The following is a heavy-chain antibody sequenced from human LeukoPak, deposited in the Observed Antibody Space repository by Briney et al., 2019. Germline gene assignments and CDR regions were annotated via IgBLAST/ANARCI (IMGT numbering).Heavy chain of an antibody. CDR3: ARAPLTYYDILTGYYNRLVVYFDY. J-gene: IGHJ4*02. Sequence: GASVKVSCKASGYAFTSYGISWVRQAPGQGLEWMGWISAYNGNTNYAQKLQGRVTMTTDTSTSTAYMELRSLRSDDTAMYYCARAPLTYYDILTGYYNRLVVYFDYWGQGTLVTVSS. D-gene: IGHD3-9*01. CDR1: GYAFTSYG. CDR2: ISAYNGNT. V-gene: IGHV1-18*01.